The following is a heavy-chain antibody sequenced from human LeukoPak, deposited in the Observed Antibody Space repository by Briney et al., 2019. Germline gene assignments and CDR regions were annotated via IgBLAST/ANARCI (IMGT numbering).Heavy chain of an antibody. V-gene: IGHV4-59*08. CDR1: GGSISSYY. D-gene: IGHD2-15*01. CDR3: ARLYCSGGSCYFGY. Sequence: SETLSLTCTVSGGSISSYYWSWIRQPPGKGLEWIGYIYYSGNTNYNPSLKSRVTISVDTSKNQFSLKLSSVTAADTAVYYCARLYCSGGSCYFGYWGQGTLVTVSS. J-gene: IGHJ4*02. CDR2: IYYSGNT.